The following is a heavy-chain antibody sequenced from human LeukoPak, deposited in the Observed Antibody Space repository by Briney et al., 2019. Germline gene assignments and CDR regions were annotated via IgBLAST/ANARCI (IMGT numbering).Heavy chain of an antibody. Sequence: GASVKVSCKASGCTFTSYGISWVRPAPGQGLEWMGWISPYNGNTNNAQKLQGRVTMTTDTSTSTAYMELRSLRSDDTAVYYCARSGDSSGSAAFDIWGQGTMVTVSS. CDR3: ARSGDSSGSAAFDI. CDR2: ISPYNGNT. CDR1: GCTFTSYG. V-gene: IGHV1-18*01. D-gene: IGHD3-22*01. J-gene: IGHJ3*02.